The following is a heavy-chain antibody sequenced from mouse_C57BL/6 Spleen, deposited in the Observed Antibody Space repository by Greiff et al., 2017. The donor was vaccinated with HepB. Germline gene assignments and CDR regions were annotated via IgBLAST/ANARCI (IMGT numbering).Heavy chain of an antibody. CDR2: INPNNGGT. Sequence: EVQLQQSGPELVKPGASVKMSCKASGYTFTDYNMHWVKQSHGKSLEWIGYINPNNGGTSYNQKFKGKATLTVNKSSSTAYMELRSLTSEDSAVYYCAKGDWVYYYAMDYWGQGTSVTVSS. CDR1: GYTFTDYN. V-gene: IGHV1-22*01. CDR3: AKGDWVYYYAMDY. D-gene: IGHD4-1*01. J-gene: IGHJ4*01.